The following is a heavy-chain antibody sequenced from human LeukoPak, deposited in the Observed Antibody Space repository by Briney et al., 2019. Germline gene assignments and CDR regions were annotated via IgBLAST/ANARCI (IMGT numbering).Heavy chain of an antibody. CDR2: ISSSSTI. J-gene: IGHJ4*02. D-gene: IGHD5-12*01. CDR1: GFTFSSYS. CDR3: ARAGGYDYRFDY. Sequence: GGSLRLSCAASGFTFSSYSMNWVRQAPGKGLEWVSYISSSSTIYYADSVKGRFTISRDNAKNSLYLQMNSLRAEDTAVYYCARAGGYDYRFDYWGQGTLVTVSS. V-gene: IGHV3-48*01.